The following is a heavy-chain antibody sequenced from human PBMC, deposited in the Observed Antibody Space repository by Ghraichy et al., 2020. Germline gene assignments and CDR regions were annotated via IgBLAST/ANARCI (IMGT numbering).Heavy chain of an antibody. J-gene: IGHJ4*02. CDR1: GFIFNNYA. CDR3: AKDYVLYNDTSGSPAPLDS. V-gene: IGHV3-23*01. Sequence: GGSLRLSCAASGFIFNNYAMSWVRQPPGKGLEWVSCIAGVGGNTWYADSVKGRFTISRDSSENTLYLQMNSLRAEDTAVYYCAKDYVLYNDTSGSPAPLDSWGQGILVTVSS. D-gene: IGHD3-22*01. CDR2: IAGVGGNT.